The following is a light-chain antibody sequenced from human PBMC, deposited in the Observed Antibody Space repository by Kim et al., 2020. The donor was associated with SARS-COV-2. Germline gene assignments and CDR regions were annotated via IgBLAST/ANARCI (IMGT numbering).Light chain of an antibody. Sequence: DIQMTQSPSSLSASVGDRVTITCRASQSISTYLNWYHQKPGKAPNLLIYAASTLEGGVPSRFSGSGSGTDFTLTITNLQPEDYATYYCQQTYSAPPTFGQGTKVDIK. V-gene: IGKV1-39*01. CDR1: QSISTY. CDR2: AAS. J-gene: IGKJ1*01. CDR3: QQTYSAPPT.